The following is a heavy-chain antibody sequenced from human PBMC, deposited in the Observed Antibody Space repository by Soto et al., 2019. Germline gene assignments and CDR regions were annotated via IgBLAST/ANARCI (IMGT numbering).Heavy chain of an antibody. CDR3: ATDNSWVVPTPDHDYSGMDV. Sequence: ASVKGSCKASGYTFTGYGISWLRQAPGQGLEWMGWISGYNGNTKYAQMLQGRVTMTTDTSTNTAYMDLRSLRSDDTAVYYCATDNSWVVPTPDHDYSGMDVWG. J-gene: IGHJ6*02. D-gene: IGHD5-12*01. V-gene: IGHV1-18*01. CDR1: GYTFTGYG. CDR2: ISGYNGNT.